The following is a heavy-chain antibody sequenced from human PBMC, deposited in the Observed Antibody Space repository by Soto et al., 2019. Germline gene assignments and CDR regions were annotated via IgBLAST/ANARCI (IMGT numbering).Heavy chain of an antibody. Sequence: GASVKVSCKASGGTFSSYTISWVRQAPGQGLEWMGRIIPISGIASYAQKFQGRVTMTRNKSTSTAYMELSSLRSEDTAVYYCARGLMGTYCGGDCKDSDAFDIWGQGTMVTVSS. V-gene: IGHV1-69*02. J-gene: IGHJ3*02. CDR2: IIPISGIA. CDR1: GGTFSSYT. CDR3: ARGLMGTYCGGDCKDSDAFDI. D-gene: IGHD2-21*01.